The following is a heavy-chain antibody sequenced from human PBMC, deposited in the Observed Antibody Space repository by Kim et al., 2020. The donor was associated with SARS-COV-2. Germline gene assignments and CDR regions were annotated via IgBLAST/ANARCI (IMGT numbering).Heavy chain of an antibody. Sequence: SVKVSCKASGGTFIGYSISWVRQAPGRGLEWMGMIIPITDIATYAQHLQGRVTISADKSTTTAYMELRSLGSDDTAVYYCARALGTAVGGRVKGWLDPWGQGTLVTVSS. CDR2: IIPITDIA. V-gene: IGHV1-69*04. D-gene: IGHD6-19*01. J-gene: IGHJ5*02. CDR3: ARALGTAVGGRVKGWLDP. CDR1: GGTFIGYS.